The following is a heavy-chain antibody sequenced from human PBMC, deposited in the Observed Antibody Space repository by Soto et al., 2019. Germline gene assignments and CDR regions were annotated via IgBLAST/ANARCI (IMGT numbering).Heavy chain of an antibody. Sequence: EIQLLESGGGLVQPGGSLRLSCEVSGFTFSNYAMTWVRQAPGKGLEWVSLMTGNGGRILYADSVKGRFTITRDNSKNTLYLHMNFLGLEDTALYYCVKDPVSGGTGGAWFDFWGQGTVVTVSS. CDR3: VKDPVSGGTGGAWFDF. J-gene: IGHJ4*02. CDR1: GFTFSNYA. D-gene: IGHD2-8*02. CDR2: MTGNGGRI. V-gene: IGHV3-23*01.